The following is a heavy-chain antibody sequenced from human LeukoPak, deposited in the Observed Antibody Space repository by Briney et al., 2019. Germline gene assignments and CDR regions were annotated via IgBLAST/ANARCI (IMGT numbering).Heavy chain of an antibody. Sequence: NTSETLSLTCTVSGGSISSSSYYWGWIRQPPGKGLEWIGGNYYSGSTYYNPSLKSRVAISVDSSKNQFSLKLSSVTAADTAVYYCARLRIVGATAVGLGWFDPWGQGTLVTVSS. CDR3: ARLRIVGATAVGLGWFDP. D-gene: IGHD1-26*01. J-gene: IGHJ5*02. CDR2: NYYSGST. CDR1: GGSISSSSYY. V-gene: IGHV4-39*01.